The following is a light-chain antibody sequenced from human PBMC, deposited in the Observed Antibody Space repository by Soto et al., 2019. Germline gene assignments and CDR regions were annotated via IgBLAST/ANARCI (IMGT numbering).Light chain of an antibody. J-gene: IGKJ4*01. CDR2: GAS. CDR3: QEYNNWGPIT. Sequence: IVMTQSPATLSVSPGERATLSCRASQSISSKLAWYQQKPGQAPRLLIYGASTRATGIPVRFSGSGSGTEFTLTITSLRSEDFAVYYCQEYNNWGPITFGGVTMVGIK. V-gene: IGKV3-15*01. CDR1: QSISSK.